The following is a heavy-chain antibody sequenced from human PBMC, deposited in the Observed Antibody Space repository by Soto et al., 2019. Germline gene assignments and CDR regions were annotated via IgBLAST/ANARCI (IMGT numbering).Heavy chain of an antibody. D-gene: IGHD2-2*01. J-gene: IGHJ6*02. CDR3: ARRGGQFCSSTSCYWDYYYYYGMDV. Sequence: SETLSLTCAVYGGSFSGYYWSWIRQPPGKGLEWIGEINHSGSTNYNPSLKSRVTISVDTSKNQFSLKLSSVTAADTAVYYCARRGGQFCSSTSCYWDYYYYYGMDVWGQGTTVTVSS. V-gene: IGHV4-34*01. CDR2: INHSGST. CDR1: GGSFSGYY.